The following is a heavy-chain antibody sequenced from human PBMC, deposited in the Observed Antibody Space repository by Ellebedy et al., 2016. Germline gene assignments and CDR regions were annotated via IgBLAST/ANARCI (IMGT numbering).Heavy chain of an antibody. D-gene: IGHD5-24*01. CDR2: IHQNGYT. J-gene: IGHJ6*02. CDR1: GFILSHNY. V-gene: IGHV4-38-2*02. CDR3: ARDGHGFSAPYTMDI. Sequence: GSLRLXXAASGFILSHNYMSWVRQTPGKGLEWIGSIHQNGYTYYDSSLKSRVTISVDTSKKEFSLRMNSVTAADTAMYYCARDGHGFSAPYTMDIWGQGTTVTVS.